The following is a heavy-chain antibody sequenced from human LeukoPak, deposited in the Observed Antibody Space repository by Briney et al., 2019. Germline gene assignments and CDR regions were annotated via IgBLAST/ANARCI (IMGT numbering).Heavy chain of an antibody. CDR1: GFTFSGSA. Sequence: PGGSLRLSCAASGFTFSGSAMHWVRQASGKGLEWVGRIRSKTNSYATAYAASVEGRFTISRDDSMNTAYLQMNSLKLEDTAVYYYTRHWDSSSFNWFDPWGQGTLVTVSS. D-gene: IGHD6-13*01. CDR3: TRHWDSSSFNWFDP. V-gene: IGHV3-73*01. J-gene: IGHJ5*02. CDR2: IRSKTNSYAT.